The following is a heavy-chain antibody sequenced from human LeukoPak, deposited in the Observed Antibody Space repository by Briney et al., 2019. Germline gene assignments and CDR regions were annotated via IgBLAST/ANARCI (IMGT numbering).Heavy chain of an antibody. J-gene: IGHJ6*03. D-gene: IGHD2-21*02. CDR3: ARDRWGLNYYHYMDV. V-gene: IGHV1-69*06. CDR1: GGTFSSYA. Sequence: GASVKVSCKASGGTFSSYAISWVRQAPGQGLEWMGGIIPIFGTANYAQKFQGRVTITADKSTSTAYMELSSLRSDDTAVYYCARDRWGLNYYHYMDVWGKGTTVTVSS. CDR2: IIPIFGTA.